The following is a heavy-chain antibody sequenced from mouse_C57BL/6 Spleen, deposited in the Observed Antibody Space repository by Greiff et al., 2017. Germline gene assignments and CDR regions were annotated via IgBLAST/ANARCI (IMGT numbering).Heavy chain of an antibody. CDR3: ARTSDGYYVMDY. CDR2: IHPNRGST. CDR1: GYTFTSYW. Sequence: VQLQQPGAELVKPGASVKLSCKASGYTFTSYWMHWVKQRPGQGLEWIGMIHPNRGSTNYNEKFKSKATLTVDKSSSTAYMQLSSLTSEDSAVYYCARTSDGYYVMDYWGQGTSVTVSS. V-gene: IGHV1-64*01. D-gene: IGHD2-3*01. J-gene: IGHJ4*01.